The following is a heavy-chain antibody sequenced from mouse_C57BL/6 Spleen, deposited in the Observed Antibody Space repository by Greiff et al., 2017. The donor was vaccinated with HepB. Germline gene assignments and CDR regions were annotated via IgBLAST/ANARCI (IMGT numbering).Heavy chain of an antibody. V-gene: IGHV1-26*01. CDR1: GYTLTDYY. J-gene: IGHJ4*01. Sequence: EVKLQQSGPELVKPGASVKISCKASGYTLTDYYMNWVKQSHGKSLEWIGDINPNNGGTSYNQKFKGKATLTVDKSSSTAYMELRSLTSEDSAVYYCARRGAMDYWGQGTSVTVSS. CDR2: INPNNGGT. CDR3: ARRGAMDY.